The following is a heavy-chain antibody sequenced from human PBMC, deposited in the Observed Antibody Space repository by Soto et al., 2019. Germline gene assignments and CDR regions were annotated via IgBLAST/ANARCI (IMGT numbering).Heavy chain of an antibody. V-gene: IGHV3-66*01. J-gene: IGHJ4*02. D-gene: IGHD2-15*01. CDR1: GFTVSTNY. CDR2: IFPDGST. Sequence: SGGSLRLSCTASGFTVSTNYMNWVRQAPGKGLEWVSVIFPDGSTYYTDSVKGRFTISRDNSKNTVYLQMNSLRAEDTAVYFCARRALPHAFVDYWGQGTLVTVSS. CDR3: ARRALPHAFVDY.